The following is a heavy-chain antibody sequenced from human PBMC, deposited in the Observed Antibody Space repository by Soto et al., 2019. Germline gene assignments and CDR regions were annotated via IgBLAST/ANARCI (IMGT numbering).Heavy chain of an antibody. D-gene: IGHD3-10*01. V-gene: IGHV4-59*01. CDR3: ASAPRGNYGYPSYFDY. J-gene: IGHJ4*02. CDR2: IYYSGST. Sequence: PSETLSLTCTVSGGSISSYYWSWIRQPPGKGLEWIGYIYYSGSTNYNPSLKSRVTISVDTSKNQFSLKLGSVTAADTAVYYCASAPRGNYGYPSYFDYWGQGTLVTVSS. CDR1: GGSISSYY.